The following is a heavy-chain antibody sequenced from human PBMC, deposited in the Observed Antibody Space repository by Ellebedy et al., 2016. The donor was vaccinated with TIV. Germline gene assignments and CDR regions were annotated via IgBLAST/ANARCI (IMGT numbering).Heavy chain of an antibody. J-gene: IGHJ4*02. CDR3: TRHPPGDYLTYFDY. CDR2: ISATGYDT. CDR1: GFTFDNYA. V-gene: IGHV3-23*01. Sequence: PGGSLRLSCAASGFTFDNYAMSWVRQAPGKGLEWVSTISATGYDTYYADSLKGRFTISRDNAKNSLYLHMNGLRAEDTAVYYCTRHPPGDYLTYFDYWGQGNLVTVSS. D-gene: IGHD4-17*01.